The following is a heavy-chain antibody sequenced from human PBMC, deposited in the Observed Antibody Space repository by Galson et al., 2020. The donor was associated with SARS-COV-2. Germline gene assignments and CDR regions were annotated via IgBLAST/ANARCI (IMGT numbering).Heavy chain of an antibody. V-gene: IGHV3-23*01. CDR1: GFTFSSYA. CDR2: ISGSGGST. J-gene: IGHJ3*02. Sequence: GGSLRLSCAASGFTFSSYAMSWVRQAPGKGLEWVSAISGSGGSTYYADSVKGRFTISRDNSKNTLYLQMNSLRAEDTAVYYCAKVPGIAVAGTHDAFDIWGQGTMVTVSS. CDR3: AKVPGIAVAGTHDAFDI. D-gene: IGHD6-19*01.